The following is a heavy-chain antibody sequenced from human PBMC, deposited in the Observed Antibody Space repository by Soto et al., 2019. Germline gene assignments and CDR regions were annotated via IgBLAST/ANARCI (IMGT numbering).Heavy chain of an antibody. CDR3: ARSLFMVRGVKNWFDP. CDR2: INHSGST. D-gene: IGHD3-10*01. V-gene: IGHV4-34*01. Sequence: RQPPGKGLEWIGEINHSGSTNYNPSLKSRVTISVDTSKNQFSLKLSSVTAADTAVYYCARSLFMVRGVKNWFDPWGQGTLVTVSS. J-gene: IGHJ5*02.